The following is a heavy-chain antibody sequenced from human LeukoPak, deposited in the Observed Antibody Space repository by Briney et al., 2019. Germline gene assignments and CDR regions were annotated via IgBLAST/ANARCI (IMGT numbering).Heavy chain of an antibody. V-gene: IGHV4-4*02. D-gene: IGHD5-18*01. CDR2: IYHSGST. J-gene: IGHJ6*03. CDR3: ARAPDTAIPYYYMDV. Sequence: PSETLSLTCAVSGGSISSSNWWSWVRQPPGKGLEWIGEIYHSGSTNYNPSLKSRVTISVDKSKNQFSLKLSSVTAADTAVYYCARAPDTAIPYYYMDVWGKGTTVTVSS. CDR1: GGSISSSNW.